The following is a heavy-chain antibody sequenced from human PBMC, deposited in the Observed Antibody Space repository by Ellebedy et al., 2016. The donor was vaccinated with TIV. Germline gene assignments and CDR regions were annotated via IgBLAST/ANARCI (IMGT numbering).Heavy chain of an antibody. CDR2: INPNSGGT. CDR3: ARDGAGTYFNSFDL. V-gene: IGHV1-2*02. Sequence: AASVKVSCKASGYSFTGFFIYWLRQAPGQGPEWMGWINPNSGGTYYAQKFQGRVTMTRDTSISTAYMELTSLRSEDTAAYYCARDGAGTYFNSFDLWGQGTLVTVSS. CDR1: GYSFTGFF. J-gene: IGHJ4*02. D-gene: IGHD3-10*01.